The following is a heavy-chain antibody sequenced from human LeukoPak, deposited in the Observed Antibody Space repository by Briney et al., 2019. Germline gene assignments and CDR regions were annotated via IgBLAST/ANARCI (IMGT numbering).Heavy chain of an antibody. CDR1: GYTFTSYD. Sequence: ASVKVSCKASGYTFTSYDINWVRQATGQGLEWMGWMNPNSGNTGYAQKFQGRVTMTRNTTISTAYMELSSLRSEDTAVYYCARGRGGLRAYYYYMDVWGKGTTVTVSS. V-gene: IGHV1-8*01. J-gene: IGHJ6*03. CDR3: ARGRGGLRAYYYYMDV. CDR2: MNPNSGNT.